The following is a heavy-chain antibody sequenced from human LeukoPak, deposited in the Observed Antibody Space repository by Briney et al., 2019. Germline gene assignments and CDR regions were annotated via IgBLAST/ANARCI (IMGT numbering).Heavy chain of an antibody. Sequence: GRSLRLSCAASGFTFSGSAMHWVRQARGKGLEWVAFISYDGSNKYYADSVKGRFTISRDNSKNTLYLQMNSLTTEDTAVYYCAREAPFDYWGQGTLVTVSS. J-gene: IGHJ4*02. CDR3: AREAPFDY. CDR1: GFTFSGSA. CDR2: ISYDGSNK. V-gene: IGHV3-30*04.